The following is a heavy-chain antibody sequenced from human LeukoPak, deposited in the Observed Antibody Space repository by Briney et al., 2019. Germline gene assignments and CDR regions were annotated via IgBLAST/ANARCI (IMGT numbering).Heavy chain of an antibody. D-gene: IGHD3-10*01. V-gene: IGHV3-48*01. J-gene: IGHJ4*02. Sequence: GGSLRLSCAASGFTFSNYNMNWVRQPPGTGLQWVSYISSSSNIIYYADSVKGRFTISRDNAKNSLFLQMNSLRAEDTAVYYCARDFAREFTIDYWGQGTLVTVSS. CDR2: ISSSSNII. CDR1: GFTFSNYN. CDR3: ARDFAREFTIDY.